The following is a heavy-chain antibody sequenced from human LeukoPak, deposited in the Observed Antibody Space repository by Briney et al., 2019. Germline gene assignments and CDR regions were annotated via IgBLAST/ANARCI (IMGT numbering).Heavy chain of an antibody. V-gene: IGHV4-39*01. Sequence: SETLSLTCTVSGRSISSSSYYWLSIRQTPGKGLEWIGSGYYTGPTYYNSSLKSRVTISVDTAKNQYSLKVSSVTAADTADCASSGYLSFWGQGIRVAVSS. CDR1: GRSISSSSYY. CDR2: GYYTGPT. CDR3: SGYLSF. D-gene: IGHD3-22*01. J-gene: IGHJ4*02.